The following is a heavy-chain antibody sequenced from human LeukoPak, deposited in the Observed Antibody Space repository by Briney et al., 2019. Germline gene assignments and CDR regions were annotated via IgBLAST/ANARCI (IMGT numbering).Heavy chain of an antibody. D-gene: IGHD3-10*01. CDR3: AKGGGGTGTYYYGSGSYRPYNWFDP. Sequence: ETLSLTCAVYGGSFSGYYWSWIRQPPGKGLEWVSAISGSGGSTYYADSVKGRFTISRDNSKNTLYLQMNSLRAEDTAVYYCAKGGGGTGTYYYGSGSYRPYNWFDPWGQGTLVTVSS. V-gene: IGHV3-23*01. CDR2: ISGSGGST. J-gene: IGHJ5*02. CDR1: GGSFSGYY.